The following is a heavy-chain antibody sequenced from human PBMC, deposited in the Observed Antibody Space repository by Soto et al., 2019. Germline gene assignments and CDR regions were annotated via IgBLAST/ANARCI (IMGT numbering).Heavy chain of an antibody. CDR3: AKGDYDFWSGYYFGAFDI. CDR1: GFTFSSYG. CDR2: ISYDGSNK. Sequence: GGSLRLSCAASGFTFSSYGMHWVRQAPGKGLEWVAVISYDGSNKYYADSVKGRFTISRDNSKNTLYLQMNSLRAEDTAVYYCAKGDYDFWSGYYFGAFDIWGQGTMVTVSS. J-gene: IGHJ3*02. D-gene: IGHD3-3*01. V-gene: IGHV3-30*18.